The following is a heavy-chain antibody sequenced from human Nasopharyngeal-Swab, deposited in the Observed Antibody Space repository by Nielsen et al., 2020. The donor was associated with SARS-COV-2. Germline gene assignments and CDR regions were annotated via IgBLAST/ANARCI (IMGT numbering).Heavy chain of an antibody. CDR1: GFTFSSYG. Sequence: GESLKISCAASGFTFSSYGMHWVRQAPGKGLEWVAVISYDGSNKYYADSVKGRFTISRDNSKNTLYLQMNSLRADDTAIYYCAKGQSAYARFDSWGRGTLVTVSS. CDR3: AKGQSAYARFDS. CDR2: ISYDGSNK. J-gene: IGHJ4*02. V-gene: IGHV3-30*18. D-gene: IGHD3-3*01.